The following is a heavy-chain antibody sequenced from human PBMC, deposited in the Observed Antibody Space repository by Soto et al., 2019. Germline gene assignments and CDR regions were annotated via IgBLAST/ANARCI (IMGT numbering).Heavy chain of an antibody. V-gene: IGHV4-30-4*01. D-gene: IGHD2-15*01. CDR3: DGYCSGGSCYSGGAFDI. Sequence: QVQLQESGPGLVKPSQTLSLTCTVSGGSISSGNYYWSWIRQPPGKGLEWIGYIYYSGSTYYNPSLKSRVTISVDASKNLFSLKLSSVTAADTAVYYCDGYCSGGSCYSGGAFDIWGQGTMVTVSS. J-gene: IGHJ3*02. CDR1: GGSISSGNYY. CDR2: IYYSGST.